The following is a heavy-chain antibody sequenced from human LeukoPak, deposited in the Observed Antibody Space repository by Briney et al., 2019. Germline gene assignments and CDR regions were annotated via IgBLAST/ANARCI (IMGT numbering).Heavy chain of an antibody. Sequence: GGSLRLSCTASGFTFGDYAMSWVRQAPGKGLEWVAVIWYDGSSKYYADSVKGRFTISRDNSKNTLYLQMNSLRAEDTAVYYCARDRGSTSSTRRFDYWGQGTLVTVSS. CDR2: IWYDGSSK. J-gene: IGHJ4*02. CDR3: ARDRGSTSSTRRFDY. D-gene: IGHD2-2*01. V-gene: IGHV3-33*08. CDR1: GFTFGDYA.